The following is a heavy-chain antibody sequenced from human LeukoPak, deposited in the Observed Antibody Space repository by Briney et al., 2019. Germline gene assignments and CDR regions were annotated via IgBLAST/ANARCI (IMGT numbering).Heavy chain of an antibody. V-gene: IGHV3-23*01. Sequence: GGSLRLSCAASGFTFRGYAMTWVRQASGKGLEWVSSISGSGGTTSYADSVKGRFTISRDNSKNTLHLQMNSLRAEDTAVYYCAKGLRVAGFLTHYYYGMDVWGQGTTVTVSS. CDR3: AKGLRVAGFLTHYYYGMDV. CDR2: ISGSGGTT. J-gene: IGHJ6*02. CDR1: GFTFRGYA. D-gene: IGHD6-19*01.